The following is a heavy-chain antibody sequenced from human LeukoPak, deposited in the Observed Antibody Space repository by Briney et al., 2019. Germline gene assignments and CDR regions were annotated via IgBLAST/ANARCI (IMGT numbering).Heavy chain of an antibody. V-gene: IGHV4-34*01. CDR3: ARGPPLVVVPAAIRASDY. J-gene: IGHJ4*02. D-gene: IGHD2-2*01. Sequence: PSETLSHTCAVYGGSFSGYYWSWIRQPPGKGLEWIGEINHSGSTNYNPSLKSRVTISVDTSKNQFSLKLSSVTAADTAVYYCARGPPLVVVPAAIRASDYWGQGTLVTVSS. CDR2: INHSGST. CDR1: GGSFSGYY.